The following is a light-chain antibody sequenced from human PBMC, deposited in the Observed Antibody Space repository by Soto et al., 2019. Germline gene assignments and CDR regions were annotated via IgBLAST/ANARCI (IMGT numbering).Light chain of an antibody. V-gene: IGKV1-39*01. CDR2: SAS. Sequence: DIQMTQSPSSLSASVGDRVIITCRASQSVSSYLNWYQQKPGKAPNLLVYSASSLLSGVPSRFSGSGSGTDFTLTISSLEPEDFATYYCQQSYNTPLTFGGGTKVQVK. J-gene: IGKJ4*01. CDR3: QQSYNTPLT. CDR1: QSVSSY.